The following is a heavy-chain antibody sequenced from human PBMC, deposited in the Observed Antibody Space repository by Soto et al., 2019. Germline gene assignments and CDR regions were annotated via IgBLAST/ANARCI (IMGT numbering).Heavy chain of an antibody. D-gene: IGHD4-17*01. CDR2: ISYDGSNK. CDR3: ARVASTVTILFSAFDI. J-gene: IGHJ3*02. Sequence: QVQLVESGGGVVQPGRSLRLSCAAPGFTFSSYAMHGVRQAPGKGLEWVAVISYDGSNKYYADSVKGRFTISRDNSKNTLYLQMNSLRAEDTAVYYCARVASTVTILFSAFDIWGQGTMVTVSS. CDR1: GFTFSSYA. V-gene: IGHV3-30-3*01.